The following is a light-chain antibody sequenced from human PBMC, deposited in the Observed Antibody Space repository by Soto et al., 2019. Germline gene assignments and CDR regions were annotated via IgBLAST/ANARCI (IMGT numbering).Light chain of an antibody. CDR2: GAS. CDR3: QQYGSSRRT. J-gene: IGKJ1*01. CDR1: QSVSSSY. Sequence: EIVLTQSPGTLSLSPGEGATLSFRASQSVSSSYIAWYQQRPGQTPSLLIYGASTRATGIPDRFSGTGSGTDFTLTISRLEPEDFAVYYCQQYGSSRRTFGQGTKVDI. V-gene: IGKV3-20*01.